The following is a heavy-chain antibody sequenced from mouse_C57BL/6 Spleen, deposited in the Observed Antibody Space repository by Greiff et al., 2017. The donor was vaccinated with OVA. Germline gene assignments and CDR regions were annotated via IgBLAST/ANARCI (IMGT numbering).Heavy chain of an antibody. D-gene: IGHD4-1*01. CDR2: INYDGSST. Sequence: EVMLVESEGGLVQPGSSMKLSCTASGFTFSDYYMAWVRQVPEKGLEWVANINYDGSSTNYLDSLKSRFIISRDNAKNIIYLQMSSLKSEDTATYYCARGPDWDRDYAMDYWGQGTSVTVSS. J-gene: IGHJ4*01. CDR1: GFTFSDYY. V-gene: IGHV5-16*01. CDR3: ARGPDWDRDYAMDY.